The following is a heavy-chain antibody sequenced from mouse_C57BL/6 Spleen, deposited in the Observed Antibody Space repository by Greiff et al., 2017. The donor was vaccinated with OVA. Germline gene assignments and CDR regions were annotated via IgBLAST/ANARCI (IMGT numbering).Heavy chain of an antibody. CDR2: IRNKANGYTT. CDR1: GFTFTVYY. CDR3: ARYGPGLFDY. V-gene: IGHV7-3*01. J-gene: IGHJ2*01. Sequence: EVKLVESGGGLVQPGGSLSLSCAASGFTFTVYYMSWFRRLQGKALGWLGFIRNKANGYTTEYSASVKGRFTISRDNSQSILYLQMNALRAEDSATYYCARYGPGLFDYWGQGTTLTVSS.